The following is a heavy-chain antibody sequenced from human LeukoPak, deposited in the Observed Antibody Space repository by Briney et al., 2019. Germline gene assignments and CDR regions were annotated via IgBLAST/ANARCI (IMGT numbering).Heavy chain of an antibody. CDR1: GYTFSNFG. Sequence: ASVKVSCKASGYTFSNFGITWVRQAPGQGLEWMGWINPNSGGTNYAQKFQGRVTMTRDTSISTAYMELSRLRSDDTAVYYCARDSGITIFGVVTVDAFDIWGQGTMVTVSS. CDR3: ARDSGITIFGVVTVDAFDI. CDR2: INPNSGGT. V-gene: IGHV1-2*02. D-gene: IGHD3-3*01. J-gene: IGHJ3*02.